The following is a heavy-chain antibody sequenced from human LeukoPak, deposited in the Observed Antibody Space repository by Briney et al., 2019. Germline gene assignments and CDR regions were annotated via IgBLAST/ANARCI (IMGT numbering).Heavy chain of an antibody. D-gene: IGHD3-10*01. J-gene: IGHJ6*02. CDR3: ARDWTYYYGSGSLHYYGVDV. CDR1: GFTFSSYS. Sequence: GGSLRLSCAASGFTFSSYSMNWVRQAPGKGLEWVSYISSSSSTIYYADSVKGRFTISRDNAKNSLYLQMNSLRAEDTAVYYCARDWTYYYGSGSLHYYGVDVWGQGTTVTVSS. V-gene: IGHV3-48*01. CDR2: ISSSSSTI.